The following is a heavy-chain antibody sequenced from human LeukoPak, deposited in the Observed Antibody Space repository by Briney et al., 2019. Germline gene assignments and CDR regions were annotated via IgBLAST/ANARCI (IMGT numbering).Heavy chain of an antibody. Sequence: SVKVSCKASGGTLSSYAISWVRQAPGQGLDWMGGILPFFGTANYAQKFQDRVTITADESTSTAYMELSSLRSEDTAMYFCARDLGEGGAFDIWGQGTMVTVSS. CDR2: ILPFFGTA. D-gene: IGHD3-16*01. CDR3: ARDLGEGGAFDI. V-gene: IGHV1-69*13. J-gene: IGHJ3*02. CDR1: GGTLSSYA.